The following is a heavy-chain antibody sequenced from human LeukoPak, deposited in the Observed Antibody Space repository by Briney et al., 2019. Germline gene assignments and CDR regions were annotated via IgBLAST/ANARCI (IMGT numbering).Heavy chain of an antibody. CDR2: IGSSGSTI. CDR3: AGHRDGYNYGYY. J-gene: IGHJ4*02. Sequence: PGGSLRLSCAASGFTFSSYEMNWVRQAPGKGLEWVSYIGSSGSTIYYADSVKGRFTISRDNAKNSLYLQMNSLRAEDSAVYYCAGHRDGYNYGYYWGQGTLVTVS. V-gene: IGHV3-48*03. D-gene: IGHD5-24*01. CDR1: GFTFSSYE.